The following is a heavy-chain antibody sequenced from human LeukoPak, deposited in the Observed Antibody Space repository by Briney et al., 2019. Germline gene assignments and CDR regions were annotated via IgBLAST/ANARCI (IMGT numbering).Heavy chain of an antibody. CDR1: GFTFSSYA. D-gene: IGHD2-15*01. Sequence: GGSLRLSCAASGFTFSSYAMHWVRQAPGKGLEWVAVISYDGSNKYYADSVKGRSTISRDNSKNTLYLQMNSLRAEDTAVYYCARGPPPAIVVVVAATPLDYWGQGTLVTVSS. J-gene: IGHJ4*02. CDR3: ARGPPPAIVVVVAATPLDY. CDR2: ISYDGSNK. V-gene: IGHV3-30-3*01.